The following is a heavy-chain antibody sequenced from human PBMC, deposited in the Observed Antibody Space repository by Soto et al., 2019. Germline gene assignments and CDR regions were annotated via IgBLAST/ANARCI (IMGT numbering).Heavy chain of an antibody. V-gene: IGHV1-24*01. Sequence: ASVKVSCKVSGYTLTELSMHWVRQAPGKGLEWMGGFDPEDGETIYAQKFQGRVTMTEDTSTDTAYMELSSLRSEDTAVYYCETLPFYPRVTDDAFDIWGQGTMVTVSS. J-gene: IGHJ3*02. CDR1: GYTLTELS. D-gene: IGHD3-10*01. CDR2: FDPEDGET. CDR3: ETLPFYPRVTDDAFDI.